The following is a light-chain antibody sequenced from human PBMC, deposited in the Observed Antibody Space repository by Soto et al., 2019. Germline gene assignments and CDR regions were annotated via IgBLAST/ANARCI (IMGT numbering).Light chain of an antibody. CDR2: KAS. V-gene: IGKV1-5*03. Sequence: DIQMTQSPSTLSASVGDRVTITCRASQSISILLAWYQQKPGRAPTLLIYKASTLESGVPSRFSGSGSGTEFSLTISSLQPDDSATYYCQQYNSYPLTFGQGTRLDIK. CDR1: QSISIL. CDR3: QQYNSYPLT. J-gene: IGKJ5*01.